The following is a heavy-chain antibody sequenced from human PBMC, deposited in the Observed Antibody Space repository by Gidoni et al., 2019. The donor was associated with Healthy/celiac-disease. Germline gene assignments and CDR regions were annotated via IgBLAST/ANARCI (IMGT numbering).Heavy chain of an antibody. D-gene: IGHD3-9*01. Sequence: VQLVESGGGLVQPGGSVSLSCAASGFTFSSAWMSGVGQAPGKGREWVANIKQDGSEKCYVDSVKDRFNISRDNAKNSLYLQMNSLRAEDTAVYYCAGDSVGHPWRYFDWVYWYFDLWGRGTLVTVSS. CDR1: GFTFSSAW. CDR3: AGDSVGHPWRYFDWVYWYFDL. CDR2: IKQDGSEK. J-gene: IGHJ2*01. V-gene: IGHV3-7*01.